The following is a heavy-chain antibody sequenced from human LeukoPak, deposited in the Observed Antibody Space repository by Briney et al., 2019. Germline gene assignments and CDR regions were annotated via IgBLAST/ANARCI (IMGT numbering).Heavy chain of an antibody. CDR2: ISGSGGST. CDR1: GFTFSSYA. V-gene: IGHV3-23*01. D-gene: IGHD3-3*01. J-gene: IGHJ6*02. Sequence: RGSLRLSCAASGFTFSSYAMSWVRQAPGKGLEWVSAISGSGGSTYYADSVKGRFTISRDNSKNTLYLQMNSLRAEDTAVYYCAKGISGYYDFWSGYPMDVWGQGTTVTVSS. CDR3: AKGISGYYDFWSGYPMDV.